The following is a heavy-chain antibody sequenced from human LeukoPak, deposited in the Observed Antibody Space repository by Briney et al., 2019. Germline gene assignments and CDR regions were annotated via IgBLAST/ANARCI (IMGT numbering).Heavy chain of an antibody. CDR2: ISITGTII. D-gene: IGHD2-8*02. Sequence: GGSLRLSCAPSGFTFSAYEMNWVRQAPGRGLEWVSNISITGTIINYADSVKGRFTVSRDNAKNSLYLQMNSLRAEDTAVYYCARVEVSYYSDYWGQGTLVTVSS. CDR3: ARVEVSYYSDY. V-gene: IGHV3-48*03. J-gene: IGHJ4*02. CDR1: GFTFSAYE.